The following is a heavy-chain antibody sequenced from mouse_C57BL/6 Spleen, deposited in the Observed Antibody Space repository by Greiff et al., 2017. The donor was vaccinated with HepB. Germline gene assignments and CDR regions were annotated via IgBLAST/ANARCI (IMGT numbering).Heavy chain of an antibody. CDR3: ARSRYYGSYWYFDV. D-gene: IGHD1-1*01. CDR2: IYPGDGDT. V-gene: IGHV1-80*01. CDR1: GYAFSSYW. J-gene: IGHJ1*03. Sequence: VQLQQSGAELVKPGASVKISCKASGYAFSSYWMNWVKQRPGKGLEWIGQIYPGDGDTNYNGKFKGKATLTADKSSSTAYMQLSSLTSEDSAVYFCARSRYYGSYWYFDVWGTGTTVTVSS.